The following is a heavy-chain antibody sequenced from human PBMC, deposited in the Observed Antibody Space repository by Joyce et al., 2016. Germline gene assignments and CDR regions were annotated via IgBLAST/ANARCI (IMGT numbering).Heavy chain of an antibody. Sequence: DVQLVESGGGLVQPGGSQRLSCAASGFTFSSYWMYWVRQAPGKGLEGVSRISSEGSSRRYADSGKGRFTISRDNGKNTLYLQMNRLRGEDTAVYYCAIDLLWSGCQWGQGTLVTVSS. CDR3: AIDLLWSGCQ. CDR1: GFTFSSYW. CDR2: ISSEGSSR. V-gene: IGHV3-74*01. J-gene: IGHJ4*02. D-gene: IGHD3/OR15-3a*01.